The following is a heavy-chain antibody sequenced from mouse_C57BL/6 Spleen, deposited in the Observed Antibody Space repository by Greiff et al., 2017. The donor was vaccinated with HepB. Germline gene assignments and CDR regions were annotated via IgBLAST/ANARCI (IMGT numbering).Heavy chain of an antibody. V-gene: IGHV10-1*01. CDR1: GFSFNTYA. Sequence: EVKLVESGGGLVQPKGSLKLSCAASGFSFNTYAMNWVRQAPGKGLEWVARIRSKSNNYATYYADSVKDRFTISRDDSESMLYLQMNNLKTEDTAMYYCVRHVRTVVATEAMDYWGQGTSVTVSS. CDR3: VRHVRTVVATEAMDY. CDR2: IRSKSNNYAT. J-gene: IGHJ4*01. D-gene: IGHD1-1*01.